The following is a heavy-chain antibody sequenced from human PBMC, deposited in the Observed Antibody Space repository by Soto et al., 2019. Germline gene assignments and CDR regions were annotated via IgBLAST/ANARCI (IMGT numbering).Heavy chain of an antibody. V-gene: IGHV3-30*18. Sequence: QVQLVESGGGVVQPGRSLRLSCAASGFTFSSYGMHWVRQAPGKGLEWVAVISYDGSNKYYADSVKGRFTISRDNSKNTLYLQMNSLRAEDTAVYYCAKAPVIDYYGSGSYYDYWGQGTLVTVSS. CDR2: ISYDGSNK. J-gene: IGHJ4*02. D-gene: IGHD3-10*01. CDR3: AKAPVIDYYGSGSYYDY. CDR1: GFTFSSYG.